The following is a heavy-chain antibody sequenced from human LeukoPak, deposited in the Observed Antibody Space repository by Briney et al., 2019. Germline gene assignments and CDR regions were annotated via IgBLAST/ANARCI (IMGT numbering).Heavy chain of an antibody. V-gene: IGHV1-18*01. Sequence: ASVRVSCKASGGTFSSYAISWVRQAPGQGLEWMGWISAYNGNTNYAQKLQGRVTMTTDTSTSTAYMELRSLRSDDTAVYYCARGNGSGSYTAFDIWGQGTMVTVSS. CDR1: GGTFSSYA. D-gene: IGHD3-10*01. CDR2: ISAYNGNT. CDR3: ARGNGSGSYTAFDI. J-gene: IGHJ3*02.